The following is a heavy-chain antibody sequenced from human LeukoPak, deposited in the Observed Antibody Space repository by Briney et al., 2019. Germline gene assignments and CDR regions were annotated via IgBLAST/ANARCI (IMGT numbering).Heavy chain of an antibody. CDR1: GYTFTGYY. CDR2: INPNSGGT. D-gene: IGHD1-26*01. CDR3: ARDPGASTFVAFDI. V-gene: IGHV1-2*02. J-gene: IGHJ3*02. Sequence: GASVKVSCKASGYTFTGYYMHWVRQAPGQGLEWMGWINPNSGGTNYAQKFLGRVTMTRDTSISTAYMELSRLRSDDTAVYYCARDPGASTFVAFDIWGQGTMVTVSS.